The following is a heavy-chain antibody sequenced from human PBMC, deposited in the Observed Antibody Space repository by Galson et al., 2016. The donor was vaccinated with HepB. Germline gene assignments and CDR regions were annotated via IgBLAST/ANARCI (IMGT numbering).Heavy chain of an antibody. Sequence: SETLSLTCTVSGVSVSSDKYFWSWIRQTPGEGLEWIGYINYSGGTNYNPSLKSRVTTSIDTSSNQFSLQLTSLTAADTAVYYCARARGRQLFDYWGQGTLVTVSS. V-gene: IGHV4-61*01. J-gene: IGHJ4*02. CDR2: INYSGGT. CDR3: ARARGRQLFDY. CDR1: GVSVSSDKYF. D-gene: IGHD2-2*01.